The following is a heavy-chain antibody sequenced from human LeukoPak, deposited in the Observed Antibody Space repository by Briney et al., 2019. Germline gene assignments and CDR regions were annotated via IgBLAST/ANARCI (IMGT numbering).Heavy chain of an antibody. Sequence: SRTLSLTCTVSGGSISSYYWSWIRQPPGKGLEWIGYIYTSGSTNYNPSLKSRVTISVDTSKNQFSLKLSSVTAADTAVYYCARNYYDSSGYPGPLDYWGQGTLVTVSS. CDR1: GGSISSYY. J-gene: IGHJ4*02. V-gene: IGHV4-4*09. CDR2: IYTSGST. CDR3: ARNYYDSSGYPGPLDY. D-gene: IGHD3-22*01.